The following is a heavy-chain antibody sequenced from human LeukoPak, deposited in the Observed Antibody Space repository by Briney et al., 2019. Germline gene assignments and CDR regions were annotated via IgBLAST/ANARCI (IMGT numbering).Heavy chain of an antibody. CDR3: ARDIGAAAGMGH. CDR1: GGSISSYY. D-gene: IGHD6-13*01. V-gene: IGHV4-59*12. J-gene: IGHJ4*02. Sequence: SETLSLTCTVSGGSISSYYWSWIRQPPGKGLEWIGYIYYSGSTNYNPSLKSRVTISVDTSKNQFSLKLSSVTAADTAVYYCARDIGAAAGMGHWGQGTLVTVSS. CDR2: IYYSGST.